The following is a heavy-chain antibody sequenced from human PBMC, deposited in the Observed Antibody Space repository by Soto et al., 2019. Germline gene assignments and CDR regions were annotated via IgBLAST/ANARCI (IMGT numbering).Heavy chain of an antibody. Sequence: VQLVQSGTEVKKPGASVKVSCTASGYTFTGYYMSWVRQPPGQGLEWMGWINPNSGGTNYAQNFQGRVTMTRDTSIGIAYMELSRLTSDDTALYYCARESDAFAIWGQGTMVTVSS. CDR2: INPNSGGT. V-gene: IGHV1-2*02. CDR3: ARESDAFAI. J-gene: IGHJ3*02. CDR1: GYTFTGYY.